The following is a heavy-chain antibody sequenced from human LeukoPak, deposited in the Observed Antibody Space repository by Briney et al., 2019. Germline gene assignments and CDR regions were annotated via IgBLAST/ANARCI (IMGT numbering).Heavy chain of an antibody. CDR1: GYSFTSYG. D-gene: IGHD3-3*01. Sequence: ASVKVSCKASGYSFTSYGISWVRQAPGQGLEWMGWISAYNGNTSYAQKLQGRVTMTTDTSTSTAYMELRSLRSDDTAVYYCARDVSDFWSGYFNYYYYYGMDVWGQGTTVTVSS. V-gene: IGHV1-18*01. J-gene: IGHJ6*02. CDR2: ISAYNGNT. CDR3: ARDVSDFWSGYFNYYYYYGMDV.